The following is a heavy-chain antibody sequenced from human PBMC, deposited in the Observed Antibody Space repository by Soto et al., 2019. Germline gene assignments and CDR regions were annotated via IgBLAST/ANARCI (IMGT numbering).Heavy chain of an antibody. V-gene: IGHV3-23*01. J-gene: IGHJ4*02. CDR1: GFTFSLYP. CDR2: ISAGGDST. Sequence: EVKVLESGGGLVQPGGSLRLSCATSGFTFSLYPMNWVRQAPGNGLEWVSGISAGGDSTYYADSVKGRFTIFRDNSKNSVYLQMNSLRVEDTAVYYCARRVWGQGTLVTVSS. CDR3: ARRV.